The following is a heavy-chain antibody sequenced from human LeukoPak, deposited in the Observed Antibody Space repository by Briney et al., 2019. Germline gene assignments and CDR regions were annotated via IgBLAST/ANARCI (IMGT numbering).Heavy chain of an antibody. J-gene: IGHJ3*02. Sequence: PSETLSLTCTVSGGSISSYYWSWIRQPPGKGLEWLGYIYYSGSTNYNPSLKSRVTISVDTSKNQFSLKLSSVTGADTAVYYCPILTGYYKGAFDIWGQGTMVTVSS. V-gene: IGHV4-59*01. D-gene: IGHD3-9*01. CDR1: GGSISSYY. CDR3: PILTGYYKGAFDI. CDR2: IYYSGST.